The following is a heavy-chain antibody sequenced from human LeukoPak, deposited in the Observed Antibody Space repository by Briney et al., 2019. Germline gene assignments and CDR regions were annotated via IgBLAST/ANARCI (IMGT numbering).Heavy chain of an antibody. J-gene: IGHJ6*03. CDR1: GGTFSSYA. CDR3: ARANDHRRKKYYYYYYMDV. V-gene: IGHV1-69*01. D-gene: IGHD1-1*01. Sequence: GASVKVSCKASGGTFSSYAISWVRQAPGQGLEWMGGIIPIFGTANYAQKFQGRVTITADESTSTAYMELSSLRSKDTAVYYCARANDHRRKKYYYYYYMDVWGKGTTVTVSS. CDR2: IIPIFGTA.